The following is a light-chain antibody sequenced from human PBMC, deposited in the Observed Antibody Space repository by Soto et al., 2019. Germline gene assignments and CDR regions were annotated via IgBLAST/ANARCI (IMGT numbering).Light chain of an antibody. J-gene: IGLJ2*01. CDR1: SSDVGGYNY. V-gene: IGLV2-8*01. CDR3: SSYAGSNHLDMYV. Sequence: QSALTQPPSASGSPGQSVTISCTGTSSDVGGYNYVSWYQQHPGKAPKLMIYEVSKRPSGVPDRFSGSKSGNTASLAVSGLQAEDEADYYCSSYAGSNHLDMYVFGGGTKLTVL. CDR2: EVS.